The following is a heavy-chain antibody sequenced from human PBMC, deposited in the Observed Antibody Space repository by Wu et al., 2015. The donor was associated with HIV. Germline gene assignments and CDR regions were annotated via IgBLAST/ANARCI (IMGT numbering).Heavy chain of an antibody. D-gene: IGHD6-13*01. V-gene: IGHV1-2*02. Sequence: QVHLVQSGAEVKKPGASVKVSCKASGYTFTDYFVHWVRQAPGQNFEWMGWTNVNTGGTKYAPKFQGRVTMTRDTSISTAYIELSGLTSDDTAVYYCTRGYGYTSSWYDYFDYWGQGTRVTVSS. CDR2: TNVNTGGT. J-gene: IGHJ4*02. CDR1: GYTFTDYF. CDR3: TRGYGYTSSWYDYFDY.